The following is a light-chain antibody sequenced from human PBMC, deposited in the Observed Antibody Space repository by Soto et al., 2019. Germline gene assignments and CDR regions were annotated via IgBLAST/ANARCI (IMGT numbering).Light chain of an antibody. CDR1: RNVGSN. CDR2: GAS. CDR3: QQYGSSPRT. V-gene: IGKV3-20*01. J-gene: IGKJ1*01. Sequence: EIVLTQSPATLSVSPGERATLSCRASRNVGSNLAWYQQKPGQAPRLLIYGASSRATGIPDRFSGSGSGTDFTLTISRLEPEDFAVYYCQQYGSSPRTFGQGNKVDIK.